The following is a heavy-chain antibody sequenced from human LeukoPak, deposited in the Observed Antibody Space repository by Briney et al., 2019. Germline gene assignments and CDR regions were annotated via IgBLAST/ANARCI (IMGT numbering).Heavy chain of an antibody. V-gene: IGHV1-18*01. CDR3: GRIIYSGTFYPENY. Sequence: WISAQNEDTNYAQKFKGRVIMTTDTSTSTAYMELRSLRSDDTAVYYCGRIIYSGTFYPENYWGQGTLVTVSS. CDR2: ISAQNEDT. D-gene: IGHD1-26*01. J-gene: IGHJ4*02.